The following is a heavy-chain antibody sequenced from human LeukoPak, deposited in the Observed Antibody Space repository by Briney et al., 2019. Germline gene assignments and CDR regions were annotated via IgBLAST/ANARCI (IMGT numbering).Heavy chain of an antibody. CDR3: AKDQAGA. Sequence: SETLSLTWTVSGGSISSSSYYWGWIREPPGKGLEWIGSIYYSGSTYYNPSLKSRVTISVDTSKNQFSLKLSSVTAADTAVYYCAKDQAGAWGQGTRVTVSS. CDR2: IYYSGST. CDR1: GGSISSSSYY. D-gene: IGHD1-26*01. V-gene: IGHV4-39*07. J-gene: IGHJ5*02.